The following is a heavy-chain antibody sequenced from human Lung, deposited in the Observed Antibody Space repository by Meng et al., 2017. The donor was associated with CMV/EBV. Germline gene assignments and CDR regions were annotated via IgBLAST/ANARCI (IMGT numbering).Heavy chain of an antibody. Sequence: CGVLCDSVSGGIWWGWLRQAPGMGWEWGGEIDHSETTNFNPSLKSRVAMSMARSKNQLFLKLNSVTAADTAVYYCARVGTMADMFFDSWGQGTLVTVSS. J-gene: IGHJ4*02. CDR2: IDHSETT. CDR3: ARVGTMADMFFDS. V-gene: IGHV4-4*02. D-gene: IGHD3-10*02. CDR1: CDSVSGGIW.